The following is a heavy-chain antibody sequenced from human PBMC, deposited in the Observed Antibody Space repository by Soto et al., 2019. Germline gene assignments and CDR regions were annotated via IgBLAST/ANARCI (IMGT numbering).Heavy chain of an antibody. V-gene: IGHV5-51*01. J-gene: IGHJ3*02. CDR1: GYSFTSYW. Sequence: PGQALKISCKGSGYSFTSYWIGWVRQMPGKGLEWMGIIYPGDSDTRSSPSFQGQVTLSADKSISPAYLQWSSLKASDTAMYYCASLYSSSWDAFDIWGQGTMVT. D-gene: IGHD6-13*01. CDR2: IYPGDSDT. CDR3: ASLYSSSWDAFDI.